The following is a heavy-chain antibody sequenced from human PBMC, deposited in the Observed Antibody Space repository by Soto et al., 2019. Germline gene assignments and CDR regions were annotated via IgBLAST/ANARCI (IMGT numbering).Heavy chain of an antibody. CDR3: ARDMVRGVYYYYYGMDV. CDR1: GFTFSDYY. CDR2: ISSSGSTI. V-gene: IGHV3-11*01. Sequence: GGSLRLSCAASGFTFSDYYMSWIRQAPGKGLEWVSYISSSGSTIYYADSVKGRFTISRDNAKNSLYLQMNSLRAEDTAVYYCARDMVRGVYYYYYGMDVWGQGTTVTVSS. D-gene: IGHD3-10*01. J-gene: IGHJ6*02.